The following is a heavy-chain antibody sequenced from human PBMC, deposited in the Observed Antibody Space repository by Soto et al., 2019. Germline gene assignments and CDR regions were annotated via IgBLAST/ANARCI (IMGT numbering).Heavy chain of an antibody. CDR3: GRGGTPFDY. J-gene: IGHJ4*02. Sequence: QVQLVQSGAEVKKPGASVKVSCKASGYTFTNFGISWVRQAPGQGLERMGWISAYNGNTNYAQNFQARVTMTTDTSPGKDYKEQRNLKYVDTAGEYYGRGGTPFDYWGQGTLVTVSS. CDR1: GYTFTNFG. V-gene: IGHV1-18*01. CDR2: ISAYNGNT. D-gene: IGHD3-16*01.